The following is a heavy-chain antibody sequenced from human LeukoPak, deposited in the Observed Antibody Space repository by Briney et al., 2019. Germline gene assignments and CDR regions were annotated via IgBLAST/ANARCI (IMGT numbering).Heavy chain of an antibody. J-gene: IGHJ3*02. V-gene: IGHV3-9*01. D-gene: IGHD6-13*01. CDR1: GFTFDDYA. CDR2: ISWNSGSI. CDR3: AKVAVAAAWDDAFDI. Sequence: GGSLRLSCAASGFTFDDYAMHWVRQAPGKGLEWVSGISWNSGSIGYADSVKGRFTISRDNAKNSLYLQMNSLRAEDTALYYCAKVAVAAAWDDAFDIWGQGTMVTVSS.